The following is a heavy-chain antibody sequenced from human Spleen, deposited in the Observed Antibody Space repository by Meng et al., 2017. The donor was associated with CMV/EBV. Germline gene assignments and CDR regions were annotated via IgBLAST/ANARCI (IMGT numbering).Heavy chain of an antibody. CDR1: GFIFSSSW. CDR2: IRSKTYGVTT. CDR3: ARMGEFTSGSTFYYYGMVV. V-gene: IGHV3-49*04. J-gene: IGHJ6*02. Sequence: GESLKISCAASGFIFSSSWMSWVRQAPGKGLEWVGYIRSKTYGVTTEYAAPVRGRFTISRDDSKSIAYLQMNSLKTEDTAMYYCARMGEFTSGSTFYYYGMVVWGHGTTVTVSS. D-gene: IGHD3-16*01.